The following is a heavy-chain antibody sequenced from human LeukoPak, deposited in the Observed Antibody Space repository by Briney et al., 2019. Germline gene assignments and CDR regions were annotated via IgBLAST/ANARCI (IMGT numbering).Heavy chain of an antibody. V-gene: IGHV1-69*05. CDR1: GGTFSSYA. CDR2: IIPIFGTA. Sequence: ASVKVSCKASGGTFSSYAISWVRQAPGQGLEWMGGIIPIFGTANYAQKFQGRVTITTDESTSTAYMELSSLRSEDTAVYYCASSIAAENFDYWGQGTLVTVSS. CDR3: ASSIAAENFDY. J-gene: IGHJ4*02. D-gene: IGHD6-6*01.